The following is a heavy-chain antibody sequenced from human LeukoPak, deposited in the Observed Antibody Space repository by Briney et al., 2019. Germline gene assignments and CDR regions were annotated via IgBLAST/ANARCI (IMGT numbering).Heavy chain of an antibody. Sequence: PGGSLRLSCAASGFTFGSYWMHGVRQAPGKGLVWVSRINSDGSSTSYADSVKGRFTISRDNAKNTLYLQMNSLRAEDTAVYYCARQRWELLRYYYGMDVWGQGTTVTVSS. D-gene: IGHD1-26*01. CDR1: GFTFGSYW. CDR2: INSDGSST. CDR3: ARQRWELLRYYYGMDV. J-gene: IGHJ6*02. V-gene: IGHV3-74*01.